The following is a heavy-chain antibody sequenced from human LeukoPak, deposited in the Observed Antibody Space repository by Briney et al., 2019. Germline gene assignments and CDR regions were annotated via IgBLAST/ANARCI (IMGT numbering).Heavy chain of an antibody. V-gene: IGHV4-59*01. CDR1: GGSISPYY. CDR3: ARVLRGGNSGWSFDS. Sequence: PSETLSLTCTVSGGSISPYYWSWIRRPPGKGLECIGYIYYSGSTSYTPSLKCRVTISVDTSRAQFSLHLTSVTAADTAVYYCARVLRGGNSGWSFDSWGQGTLVTVSS. D-gene: IGHD6-19*01. CDR2: IYYSGST. J-gene: IGHJ4*02.